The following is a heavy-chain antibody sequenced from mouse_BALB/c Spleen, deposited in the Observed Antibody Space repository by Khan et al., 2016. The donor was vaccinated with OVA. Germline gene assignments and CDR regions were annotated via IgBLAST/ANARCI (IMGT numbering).Heavy chain of an antibody. Sequence: EVQLQESGPGLVKPSQSLSLTCTVTGYSITSDYAWNWIRQFPGNKLEWMGYIRYSGNTKYNPSLKSRISVTRDTSKNQFFLQLNSVTTEDTATDYCARVYGGDFDYWGQGTTLTVSS. V-gene: IGHV3-2*02. D-gene: IGHD2-10*02. J-gene: IGHJ2*01. CDR3: ARVYGGDFDY. CDR2: IRYSGNT. CDR1: GYSITSDYA.